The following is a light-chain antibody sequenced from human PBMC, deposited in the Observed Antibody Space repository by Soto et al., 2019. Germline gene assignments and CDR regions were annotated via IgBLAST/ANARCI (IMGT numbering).Light chain of an antibody. CDR2: EVA. J-gene: IGLJ2*01. Sequence: QSVLTQPASVSGSPGQSITISCTGTSSDVGSYDLVSWYQQRPGRAPRLMIFEVAKRPSGISTRFSGSKSGNTASLTISGLQAVDKADYFCCSYTSTNTLVFGGGTKLTVL. V-gene: IGLV2-23*02. CDR1: SSDVGSYDL. CDR3: CSYTSTNTLV.